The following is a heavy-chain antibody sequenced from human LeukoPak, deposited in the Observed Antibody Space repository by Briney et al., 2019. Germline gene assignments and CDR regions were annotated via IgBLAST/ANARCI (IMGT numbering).Heavy chain of an antibody. J-gene: IGHJ2*01. CDR3: ARRQNTGGHWYFDL. V-gene: IGHV4-39*01. D-gene: IGHD1-1*01. CDR2: IYFTGST. Sequence: SETLSLTCTVSGGSISSSFSYWGWIRQPPGKGLEWIGTIYFTGSTYHNPSLKGRLTFSVDPSKNQFSLNLSSVTAADTAVYYCARRQNTGGHWYFDLWGRGTPVTVSS. CDR1: GGSISSSFSY.